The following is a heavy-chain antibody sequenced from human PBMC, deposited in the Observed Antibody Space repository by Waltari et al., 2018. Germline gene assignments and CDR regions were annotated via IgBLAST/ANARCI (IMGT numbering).Heavy chain of an antibody. D-gene: IGHD4-17*01. Sequence: GLEWMGWISADNGNTNYAQKLQGRVTMTTDTSTSTAYMELRSLRSDDTAVYYCAREKGHVSTVPRYWFDPWGQGTLVTVSS. CDR3: AREKGHVSTVPRYWFDP. V-gene: IGHV1-18*01. CDR2: ISADNGNT. J-gene: IGHJ5*02.